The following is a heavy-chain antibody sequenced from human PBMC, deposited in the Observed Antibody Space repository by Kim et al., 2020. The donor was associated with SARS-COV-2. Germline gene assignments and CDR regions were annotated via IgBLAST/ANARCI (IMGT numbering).Heavy chain of an antibody. CDR3: ARSVSGSYYYGMDV. D-gene: IGHD1-26*01. Sequence: SQPLPGRVTITRETTASTAYMELSSLGSEDTAVYYCARSVSGSYYYGMDVWGQGTTVTVSS. J-gene: IGHJ6*02. V-gene: IGHV1-3*01.